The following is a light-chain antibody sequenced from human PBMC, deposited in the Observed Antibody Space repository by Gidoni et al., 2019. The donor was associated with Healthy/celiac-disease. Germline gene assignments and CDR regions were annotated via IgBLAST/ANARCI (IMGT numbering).Light chain of an antibody. CDR3: QQRSNWPPTVT. Sequence: EIVLTQSPATLSLSPGESATLSCRASQSVSSYLAWYQQKPGQAPRLLSYDASNRATGIPARFSGSGSGTDFTLTISSLEPEDFAVYYCQQRSNWPPTVTFGQGTRLEIK. CDR1: QSVSSY. CDR2: DAS. V-gene: IGKV3-11*01. J-gene: IGKJ5*01.